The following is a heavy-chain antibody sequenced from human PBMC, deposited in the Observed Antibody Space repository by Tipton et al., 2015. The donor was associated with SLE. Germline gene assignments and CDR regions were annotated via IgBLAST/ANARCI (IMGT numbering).Heavy chain of an antibody. D-gene: IGHD3-3*01. V-gene: IGHV4-61*02. J-gene: IGHJ6*03. CDR3: ARAVAIFGGVNRGYYMDV. CDR1: GGSISSGLNY. Sequence: TLSLTCSVSGGSISSGLNYWSLIRQPAGKGLEWIGRLHSSGSTKYNPSLNSRVTMSLDESKSQFSLTLSSVTAADTAVYYCARAVAIFGGVNRGYYMDVWGKGTTVTVSS. CDR2: LHSSGST.